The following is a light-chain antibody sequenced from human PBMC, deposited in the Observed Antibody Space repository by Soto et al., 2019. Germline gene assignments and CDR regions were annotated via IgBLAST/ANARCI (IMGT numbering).Light chain of an antibody. CDR2: EVS. V-gene: IGKV2D-29*01. Sequence: VLTQPPLSLSVTPGLPASISCTSSETPADWGGSNFLYWYLQRPGQPPKLLMYEVSHRFSGVPDRFSGSGSGTDFTLKISRVEADDAGIYYCMQSSQIPKTFGQGTKLEIK. J-gene: IGKJ2*01. CDR3: MQSSQIPKT. CDR1: ETPADWGGSNF.